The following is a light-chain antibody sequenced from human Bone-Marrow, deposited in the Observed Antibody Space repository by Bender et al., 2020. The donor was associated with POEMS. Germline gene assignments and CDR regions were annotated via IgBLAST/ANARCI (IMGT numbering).Light chain of an antibody. Sequence: QSALTQPASVSGSPGQSITIFCTRVRSAIGTLEFVSWYQQHPGKAPKVIIYEVTKRPSGVPDRFSGSKSGNTASLTVSRLQTEDEADYYCVAYAGSRTYVFGTGTKVTVL. CDR3: VAYAGSRTYV. CDR2: EVT. V-gene: IGLV2-23*02. J-gene: IGLJ1*01. CDR1: RSAIGTLEF.